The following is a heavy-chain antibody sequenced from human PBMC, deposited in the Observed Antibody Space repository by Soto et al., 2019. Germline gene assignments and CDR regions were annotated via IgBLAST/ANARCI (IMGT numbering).Heavy chain of an antibody. CDR3: ARDTSRYCSSTSCLNWFDP. CDR1: GFTFSSYW. CDR2: IKQDGSEK. J-gene: IGHJ5*02. V-gene: IGHV3-7*01. Sequence: LRLSCAASGFTFSSYWMSWVRQAPGKGLEWVANIKQDGSEKYYVDSVKGRFTISRDNAKNSLYLQMNSLRAEDTAVYYCARDTSRYCSSTSCLNWFDPWGQGTLVTVSS. D-gene: IGHD2-2*01.